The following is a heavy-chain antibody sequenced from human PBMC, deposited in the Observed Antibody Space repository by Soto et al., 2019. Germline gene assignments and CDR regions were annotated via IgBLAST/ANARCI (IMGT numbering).Heavy chain of an antibody. CDR1: GFTFSSSA. CDR3: AMGLAAAGPFDY. Sequence: GESLKISCAASGFTFSSSAMSWVRQAPGKGLEWVSAISGSGGTTYYADSVKGRFTISRDNSKNTLYLLLHSLRAEDTAVYFCAMGLAAAGPFDYWGQGSLVTVSS. J-gene: IGHJ4*02. D-gene: IGHD6-13*01. CDR2: ISGSGGTT. V-gene: IGHV3-23*01.